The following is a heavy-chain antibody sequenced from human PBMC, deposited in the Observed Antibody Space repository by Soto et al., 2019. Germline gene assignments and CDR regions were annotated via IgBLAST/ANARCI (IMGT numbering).Heavy chain of an antibody. D-gene: IGHD3-9*01. Sequence: ESLEVWCKGSGYKWVAWVPQMPGKGLEWMGIIYPGDSDTRYSPSFQGQVTISADKSISTAYLEWSSLKASDTAMYYCARPFDFPDAFDIWGQGTMVTVSS. J-gene: IGHJ3*02. CDR2: IYPGDSDT. CDR1: GYKW. V-gene: IGHV5-51*01. CDR3: ARPFDFPDAFDI.